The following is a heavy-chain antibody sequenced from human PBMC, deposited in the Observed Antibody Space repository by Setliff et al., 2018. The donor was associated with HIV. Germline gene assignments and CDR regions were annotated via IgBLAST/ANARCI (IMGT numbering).Heavy chain of an antibody. CDR2: VYYSGST. D-gene: IGHD5-18*01. CDR1: GGSISSSGPGYY. Sequence: SETLSLTCTASGGSISSSGPGYYWGWVRQAPGGGPEWIGSVYYSGSTYYNPSLKSRVTISVDKSKNQISLRLNSMTAADTAVYFCARGGNSAAAWFDSWGQGVPVTVSS. CDR3: ARGGNSAAAWFDS. V-gene: IGHV4-39*07. J-gene: IGHJ5*01.